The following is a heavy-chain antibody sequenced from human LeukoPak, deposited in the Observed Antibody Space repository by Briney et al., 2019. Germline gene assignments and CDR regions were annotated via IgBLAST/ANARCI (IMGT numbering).Heavy chain of an antibody. J-gene: IGHJ4*01. CDR1: GFAFSTYN. D-gene: IGHD1-14*01. V-gene: IGHV3-30*04. CDR2: ISYDGRNE. CDR3: ARETIDPEVPQTARHFDY. Sequence: PGGPLRLSCAASGFAFSTYNMHWVRQAPGKGLEWVAVISYDGRNENHAESVKGRFTISRDNSINTLYLQMNSLRADDTAVYYCARETIDPEVPQTARHFDYWGXGTLVTVSS.